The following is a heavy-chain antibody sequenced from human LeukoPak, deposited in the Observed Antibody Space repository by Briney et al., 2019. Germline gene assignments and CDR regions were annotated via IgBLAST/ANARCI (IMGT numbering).Heavy chain of an antibody. CDR1: GGTFTSYA. Sequence: ASVKVSCKASGGTFTSYAIGWVRQAPGQGLEWMGGIIPIFGTANYAQKFQGRATITTDESTSTAYMELSSLRSEDTAVYYCARALISGNFDYWGQGTLVTVSS. V-gene: IGHV1-69*05. CDR3: ARALISGNFDY. D-gene: IGHD3-10*01. J-gene: IGHJ4*02. CDR2: IIPIFGTA.